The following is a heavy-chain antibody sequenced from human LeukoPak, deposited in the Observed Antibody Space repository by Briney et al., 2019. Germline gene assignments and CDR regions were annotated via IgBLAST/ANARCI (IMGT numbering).Heavy chain of an antibody. D-gene: IGHD3-22*01. CDR1: GFTFSSYA. CDR2: ISGSGGST. V-gene: IGHV3-23*01. J-gene: IGHJ4*02. Sequence: GGSLRLSCAASGFTFSSYAMSWVRQAPGEGLEWVSAISGSGGSTYYADSVKGRFTISRDNSKNTLYLQMNSLRAEDTAVYYCAREGYYDSSGYSVYWGQGTLVTVSS. CDR3: AREGYYDSSGYSVY.